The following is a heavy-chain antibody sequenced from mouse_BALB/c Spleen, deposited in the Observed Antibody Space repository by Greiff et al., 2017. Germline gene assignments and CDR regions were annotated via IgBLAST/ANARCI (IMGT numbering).Heavy chain of an antibody. Sequence: QVQLQQSGAELVRPGTSVKVSCKASGYAFTNYLIEWVKQRPGQGLEWIGVINPGSGGTNYNEKFKGKATLTADKSSSTAYMQLSSLTSDDSAVYFCARLGGNYSCFDVWGAGTTVTVSS. D-gene: IGHD2-1*01. V-gene: IGHV1-54*03. J-gene: IGHJ1*01. CDR3: ARLGGNYSCFDV. CDR1: GYAFTNYL. CDR2: INPGSGGT.